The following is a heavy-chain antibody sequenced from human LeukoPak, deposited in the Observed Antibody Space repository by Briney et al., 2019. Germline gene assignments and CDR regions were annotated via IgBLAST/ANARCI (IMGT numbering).Heavy chain of an antibody. CDR2: ISGSGGST. Sequence: GGSLRLSCAASGFTFSSYGMSWVRQAPGKGLEWVSAISGSGGSTYYADSVKGRFTISRDNSKNTLYLQMNSLRAEDTAVYYCAKRLRNSSGWYFDYWGQGTLVTVSS. V-gene: IGHV3-23*01. CDR3: AKRLRNSSGWYFDY. D-gene: IGHD6-19*01. J-gene: IGHJ4*02. CDR1: GFTFSSYG.